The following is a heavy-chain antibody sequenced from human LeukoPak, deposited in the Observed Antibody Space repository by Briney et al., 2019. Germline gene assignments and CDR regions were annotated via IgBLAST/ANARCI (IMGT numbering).Heavy chain of an antibody. CDR1: GFTFSSYG. D-gene: IGHD3-10*01. CDR2: IGYDGSNK. J-gene: IGHJ4*02. V-gene: IGHV3-30*02. CDR3: AKEPGYGSRSYKEN. Sequence: GGSLRLSCVASGFTFSSYGIHWVRQAPGKGLEWVAFIGYDGSNKYYRDSVKGRFTISRDNSKNTLYLQISSLRAEDTAVYYCAKEPGYGSRSYKENSGQGTLVTVSS.